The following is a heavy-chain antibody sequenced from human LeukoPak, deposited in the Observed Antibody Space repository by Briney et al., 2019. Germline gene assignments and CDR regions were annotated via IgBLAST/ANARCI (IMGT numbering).Heavy chain of an antibody. CDR3: AKGLHIVVVTAVDY. CDR2: ISGTGGST. CDR1: GFTFSSYA. D-gene: IGHD2-21*02. Sequence: GGSLRLSCVASGFTFSSYAMNWVRQAPGKGLEWVSGISGTGGSTYYADSVKGRFTISRDRSKNTLYLQMNSLRAEDTAIYYCAKGLHIVVVTAVDYWGQGTPVTVSS. V-gene: IGHV3-23*01. J-gene: IGHJ4*02.